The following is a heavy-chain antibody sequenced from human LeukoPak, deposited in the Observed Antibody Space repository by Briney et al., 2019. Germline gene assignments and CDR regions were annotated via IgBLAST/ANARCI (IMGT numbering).Heavy chain of an antibody. CDR3: ARGGVLGLVTTPPPRAFDI. J-gene: IGHJ3*02. CDR2: INHSGST. V-gene: IGHV4-34*01. CDR1: GGSFSGYY. Sequence: SETLSLTCAVYGGSFSGYYWSWIRQPPGKGPEWIGEINHSGSTNYNPSLKSRVTISVDTSKNQFSLKLSSVTAADTAVYYCARGGVLGLVTTPPPRAFDIWGQGTMVTVSS. D-gene: IGHD3/OR15-3a*01.